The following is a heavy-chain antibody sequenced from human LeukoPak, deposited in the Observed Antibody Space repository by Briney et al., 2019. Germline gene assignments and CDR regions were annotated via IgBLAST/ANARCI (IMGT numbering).Heavy chain of an antibody. J-gene: IGHJ6*03. CDR2: IYTSGST. D-gene: IGHD3-22*01. CDR3: ARWVNQYYYDSSGYRNYYYYYYMDV. Sequence: SETLSLTCSVSGGFISNYYWSWIRQPAGKGLEWIGRIYTSGSTNYNPSLKSRVTISVDTSKNQFSLKLSSVTAADTAVYYCARWVNQYYYDSSGYRNYYYYYYMDVWGKGTTVTVSS. CDR1: GGFISNYY. V-gene: IGHV4-4*07.